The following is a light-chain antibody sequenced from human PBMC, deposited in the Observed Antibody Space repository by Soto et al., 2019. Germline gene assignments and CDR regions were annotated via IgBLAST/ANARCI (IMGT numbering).Light chain of an antibody. J-gene: IGKJ2*01. Sequence: EVVITQSPATLSVSPGERATLSCRASQSVSINLPWDQQKPGQAPRLLIYGASTRDTGIPARFSGRGSGTEFPLTISSLQSEDFAVYYCQQYNNWPPPFGQGTKVDIK. CDR2: GAS. CDR3: QQYNNWPPP. CDR1: QSVSIN. V-gene: IGKV3-15*01.